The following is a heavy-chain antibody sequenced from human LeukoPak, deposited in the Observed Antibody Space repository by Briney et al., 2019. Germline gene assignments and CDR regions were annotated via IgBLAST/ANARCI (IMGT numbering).Heavy chain of an antibody. CDR2: IHYSGST. CDR3: AREYYGSGSHEDY. D-gene: IGHD3-10*01. J-gene: IGHJ4*02. CDR1: GGSVSSGSYY. Sequence: KPSEILSLTCTVSGGSVSSGSYYWSWIRQPPGKGLEWIGYIHYSGSTNYNPSLKSRVTISVDTSKNQFSLKLSSVTAADTAVYYCAREYYGSGSHEDYWGQGTLVTVSS. V-gene: IGHV4-61*01.